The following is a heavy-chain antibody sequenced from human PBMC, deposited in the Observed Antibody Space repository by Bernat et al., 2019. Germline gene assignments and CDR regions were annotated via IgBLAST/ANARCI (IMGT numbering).Heavy chain of an antibody. D-gene: IGHD6-19*01. CDR2: ISYDGSNK. CDR1: GFTFSSYA. V-gene: IGHV3-30*01. J-gene: IGHJ4*02. Sequence: QVQLVESGGGVVQPGRSLRLSCAASGFTFSSYAMHWVRQAPGKGLEWVAVISYDGSNKYYADSVKGRFTISRDNSKNTLYLQMNSLRAEDTAVYYCAREWAVAGTTIDYWGQGTLVTVSS. CDR3: AREWAVAGTTIDY.